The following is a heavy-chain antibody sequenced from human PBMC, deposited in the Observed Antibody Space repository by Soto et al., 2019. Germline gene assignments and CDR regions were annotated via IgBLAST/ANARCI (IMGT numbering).Heavy chain of an antibody. J-gene: IGHJ4*02. CDR1: GFSLTTTGVG. CDR2: IFWNDDE. CDR3: TQIYGSGSWGWYFHS. Sequence: QITLKESGPSLVKPTEILTLTCTFSGFSLTTTGVGVGWVRQPPGKALEWLTVIFWNDDERYSPSLKTRVTVAKATSKNQVVVTMTNMGPVDTATYYCTQIYGSGSWGWYFHSWGQGNPVTVSS. D-gene: IGHD1-26*01. V-gene: IGHV2-5*01.